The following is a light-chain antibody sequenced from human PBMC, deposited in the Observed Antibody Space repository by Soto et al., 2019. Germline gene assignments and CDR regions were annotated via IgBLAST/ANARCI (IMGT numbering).Light chain of an antibody. CDR2: DAS. Sequence: DVQMTQSPASLSASIGDRITITCQASQDINKYLNWYQQKPGKAPKLLIYDASNLEKGVPSRFSGSSSGTDFTFTISSLQPEDTATYYCQQYDYLPRTFGQGTRLEIK. V-gene: IGKV1-33*01. J-gene: IGKJ5*01. CDR1: QDINKY. CDR3: QQYDYLPRT.